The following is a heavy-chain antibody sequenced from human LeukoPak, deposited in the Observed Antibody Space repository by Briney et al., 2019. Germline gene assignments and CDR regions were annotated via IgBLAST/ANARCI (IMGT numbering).Heavy chain of an antibody. CDR1: GYTFTNYY. CDR2: INPSGGST. D-gene: IGHD3-3*01. Sequence: ASVKVSCKASGYTFTNYYMHWVRQAPGQGLEWMGIINPSGGSTSYAQKFQGRVTMTRDMSTSTVYMELSSLRSEDTAVYYCARERRVVRWFDPWGQGTLVTVSS. CDR3: ARERRVVRWFDP. V-gene: IGHV1-46*01. J-gene: IGHJ5*02.